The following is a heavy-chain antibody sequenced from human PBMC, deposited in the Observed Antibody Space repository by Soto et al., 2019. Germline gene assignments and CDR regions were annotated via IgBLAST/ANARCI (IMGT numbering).Heavy chain of an antibody. Sequence: SETLSLTCTVSGGSISSTNYCWGWIRQPPGKGLEWIGSIHYSGSTYYNPSLKSRVTVSVDTSKNQFSLKLTSVTAADTAVYYCARQRDYYDTSGDSYFDYWGQGTLVTLSS. V-gene: IGHV4-39*01. J-gene: IGHJ4*02. D-gene: IGHD3-22*01. CDR2: IHYSGST. CDR1: GGSISSTNYC. CDR3: ARQRDYYDTSGDSYFDY.